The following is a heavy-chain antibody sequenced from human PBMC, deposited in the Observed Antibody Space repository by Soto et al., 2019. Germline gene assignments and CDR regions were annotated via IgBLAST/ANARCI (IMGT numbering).Heavy chain of an antibody. J-gene: IGHJ6*02. CDR2: ISYDGSNK. CDR3: AKGRGTVYYYYGMDV. Sequence: SLRLSCAASGFTFSSYGMHWVRQAPGKGLEWVAVISYDGSNKYYADSVKGRFTISRDNSKNTLYLQMNSLRAEDTAVYYCAKGRGTVYYYYGMDVWGQGTTVTVSS. D-gene: IGHD1-1*01. CDR1: GFTFSSYG. V-gene: IGHV3-30*18.